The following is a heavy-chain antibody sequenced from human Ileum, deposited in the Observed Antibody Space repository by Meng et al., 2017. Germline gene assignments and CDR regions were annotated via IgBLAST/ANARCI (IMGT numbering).Heavy chain of an antibody. Sequence: QVHLQESGPGLVEPSGTVAPPRAVSGRTIRSGDWWSCVRQPPGKGLEWFAEMHLGGIPKYNPSLKSQVSMSVDKSNDQLYLQLTSVTAADTAVYYCTRVFDSWGQGTLVTVSS. J-gene: IGHJ4*02. CDR2: MHLGGIP. V-gene: IGHV4-4*02. CDR1: GRTIRSGDW. CDR3: TRVFDS.